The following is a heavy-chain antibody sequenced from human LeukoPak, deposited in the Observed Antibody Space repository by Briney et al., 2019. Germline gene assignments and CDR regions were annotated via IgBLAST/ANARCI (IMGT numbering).Heavy chain of an antibody. Sequence: SVKVSCKASGGTFSSYAISWVRQAPGQGLEWMGGIIPIFGTANYAQKFQGRVTITTDESTSTAYMELSSLRSEDTAVYYCATMARRTSCPFDYWGQGTLVTVSS. CDR1: GGTFSSYA. D-gene: IGHD2-2*01. CDR3: ATMARRTSCPFDY. J-gene: IGHJ4*02. CDR2: IIPIFGTA. V-gene: IGHV1-69*05.